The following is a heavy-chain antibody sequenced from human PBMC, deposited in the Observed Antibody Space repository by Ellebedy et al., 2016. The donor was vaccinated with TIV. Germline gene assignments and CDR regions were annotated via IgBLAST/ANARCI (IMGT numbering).Heavy chain of an antibody. V-gene: IGHV4-39*01. J-gene: IGHJ4*02. D-gene: IGHD5-18*01. CDR3: ARGGTFSHGLWYFDY. Sequence: SETLSLTCTVPGGSINNISFYWGWIRQPPGKGLEWIGNIYYSGSTYDNPSLRSRVIISVDTSKNQFFLKLSSVTAADTAAYYCARGGTFSHGLWYFDYWGQGTLVTISS. CDR1: GGSINNISFY. CDR2: IYYSGST.